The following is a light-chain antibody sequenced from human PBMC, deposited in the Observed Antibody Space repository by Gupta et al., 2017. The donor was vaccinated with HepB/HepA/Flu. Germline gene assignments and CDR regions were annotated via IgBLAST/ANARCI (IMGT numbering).Light chain of an antibody. J-gene: IGKJ2*01. Sequence: EIVMTQSPVTLYVSPGEGATLSCRASESINNNLVWYQQKPGQAPRVLIYAASTRAPGIPARFSGSGSCTEFTLTISSLQSDDFGIYYCQQYHKWTLYTFGQGTKVEI. CDR1: ESINNN. CDR3: QQYHKWTLYT. V-gene: IGKV3-15*01. CDR2: AAS.